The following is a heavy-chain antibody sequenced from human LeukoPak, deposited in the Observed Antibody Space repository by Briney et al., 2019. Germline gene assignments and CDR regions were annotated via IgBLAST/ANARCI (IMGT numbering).Heavy chain of an antibody. D-gene: IGHD3-22*01. V-gene: IGHV4-59*12. CDR1: GGSISSYY. J-gene: IGHJ4*02. CDR3: ARVGYDSSGYYYFDY. Sequence: SETLSLTCTASGGSISSYYWSWIRQPPGKGLEWIGYIYYSGSTNYKPSVKSRVTISVDTSKNQFSLKLSSVTAADTAVYYCARVGYDSSGYYYFDYWGQGTLVTVSS. CDR2: IYYSGST.